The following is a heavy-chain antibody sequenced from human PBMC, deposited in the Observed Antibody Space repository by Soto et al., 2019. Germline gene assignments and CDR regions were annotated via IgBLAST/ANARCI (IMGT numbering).Heavy chain of an antibody. CDR2: INHSGNT. CDR1: GASLSDNY. D-gene: IGHD2-21*01. J-gene: IGHJ5*02. CDR3: ARGRGEFDP. V-gene: IGHV4-34*01. Sequence: SETLSLTCAVYGASLSDNYCNWLRQPPGKGLEWIGEINHSGNTNYNPSLRSRVTISIDTSKNQLSLNLRSVSAADTAVYYCARGRGEFDPWGQGTLVTVSS.